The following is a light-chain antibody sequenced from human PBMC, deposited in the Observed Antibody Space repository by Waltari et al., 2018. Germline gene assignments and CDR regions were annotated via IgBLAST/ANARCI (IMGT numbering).Light chain of an antibody. V-gene: IGLV8-61*01. Sequence: QTVVTQEPSFSVSPGGTVTLTCGLSSGSVSTSYYPSWYQQTPGQAPRTLIYSTNTRSSWVPARFSGSILGNKAALTITGAQADDESEYYCVLYMGSGHWVFGGGTKLTVL. CDR3: VLYMGSGHWV. CDR1: SGSVSTSYY. CDR2: STN. J-gene: IGLJ3*02.